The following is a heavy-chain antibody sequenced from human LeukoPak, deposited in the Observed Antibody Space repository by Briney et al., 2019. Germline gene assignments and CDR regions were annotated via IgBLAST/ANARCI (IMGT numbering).Heavy chain of an antibody. CDR1: GYTFTSYA. CDR2: INTNTGNP. CDR3: AKGGPYYYDSSGYNFDY. V-gene: IGHV7-4-1*02. Sequence: ASVKVSCKASGYTFTSYAMNWVGQAPGQGLEWMGWINTNTGNPTYAQGFTGRFVFSLDTSVSTAYLQISSLKAEDTAVYYCAKGGPYYYDSSGYNFDYWGQGTLVTVSS. J-gene: IGHJ4*02. D-gene: IGHD3-22*01.